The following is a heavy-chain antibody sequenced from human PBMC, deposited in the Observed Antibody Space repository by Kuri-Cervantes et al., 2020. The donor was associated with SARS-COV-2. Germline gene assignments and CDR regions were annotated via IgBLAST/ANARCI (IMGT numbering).Heavy chain of an antibody. Sequence: ASVKVSCKASGYTFTSYGISWVRQAPGQGLEWMGWISAYNGNTNYAQKLQGRVTMTRDTSISTAYMELSRLRSDDTAVYYCARDPTDTVATSNWFDPWGQGTLVTVSS. CDR2: ISAYNGNT. V-gene: IGHV1-18*01. CDR1: GYTFTSYG. D-gene: IGHD5-12*01. CDR3: ARDPTDTVATSNWFDP. J-gene: IGHJ5*02.